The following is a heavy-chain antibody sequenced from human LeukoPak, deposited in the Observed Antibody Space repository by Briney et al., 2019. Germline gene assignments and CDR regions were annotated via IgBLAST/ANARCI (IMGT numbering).Heavy chain of an antibody. CDR1: GFTFDDYA. V-gene: IGHV3-9*01. J-gene: IGHJ4*02. CDR3: AKDGYSSSWYGGYFDY. Sequence: GGSLRLSCAASGFTFDDYAMHWVRQAPGKGLEWVSGISWNSGSIGYADSVKGRFTISRDNAKNSLYLQMNSLRAEDTALYYCAKDGYSSSWYGGYFDYWGQGTLVTVSS. CDR2: ISWNSGSI. D-gene: IGHD6-13*01.